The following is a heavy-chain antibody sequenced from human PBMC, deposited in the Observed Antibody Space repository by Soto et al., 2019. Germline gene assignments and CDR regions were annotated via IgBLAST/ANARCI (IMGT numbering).Heavy chain of an antibody. J-gene: IGHJ4*02. Sequence: ASVKVSCKASGGTFSSYAISWVRQAPGQGLEWMGGIIPIFGTANYAQKFQGRVTITADESTSTAYMELSSLRSEDTAVYYCAAYLYYDILTGYPPDYWGQGTLVTVSS. D-gene: IGHD3-9*01. V-gene: IGHV1-69*13. CDR3: AAYLYYDILTGYPPDY. CDR2: IIPIFGTA. CDR1: GGTFSSYA.